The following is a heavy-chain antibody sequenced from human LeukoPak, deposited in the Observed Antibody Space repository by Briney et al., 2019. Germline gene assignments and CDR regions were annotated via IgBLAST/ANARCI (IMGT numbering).Heavy chain of an antibody. D-gene: IGHD4-11*01. CDR3: AKVARSKTTVTTYFDY. CDR1: GFTFSSYA. CDR2: ISGSGGST. Sequence: GGSLRLSCAASGFTFSSYAISWGLPAPGRGLEWGSAISGSGGSTYYADSVKGRFTISRDNSKNTLYLQMNSLRAEDTAVYYCAKVARSKTTVTTYFDYWGQGTLVTVSS. J-gene: IGHJ4*02. V-gene: IGHV3-23*01.